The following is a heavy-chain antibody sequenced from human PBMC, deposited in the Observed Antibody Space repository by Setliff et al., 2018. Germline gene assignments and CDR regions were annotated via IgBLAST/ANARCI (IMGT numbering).Heavy chain of an antibody. D-gene: IGHD3-9*01. Sequence: SETLSLTCTVSGGSISSISYYWGWIRQPPGKGLEWIGSIYYSGSTYYNPSLKSRVTISVDTSKNQFSLKLSSVTAADTAVYYCASYDILTGYWGYDYYYMDVWGKGTTVTVSS. V-gene: IGHV4-39*01. CDR1: GGSISSISYY. CDR3: ASYDILTGYWGYDYYYMDV. J-gene: IGHJ6*03. CDR2: IYYSGST.